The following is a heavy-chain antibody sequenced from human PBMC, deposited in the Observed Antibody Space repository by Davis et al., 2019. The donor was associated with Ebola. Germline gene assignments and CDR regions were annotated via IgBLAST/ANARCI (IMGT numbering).Heavy chain of an antibody. CDR2: ISWDGSSI. D-gene: IGHD3-10*01. CDR3: AKDIKWGGLSMTYGMDV. CDR1: GFNFDDYT. V-gene: IGHV3-43*01. J-gene: IGHJ6*02. Sequence: GGSLRLSCAASASGFNFDDYTMHWVRQAPGKGLEWVSLISWDGSSIYYGDSVKGRFTISRDNSKDSLYLQMNSLRTEDTALYYCAKDIKWGGLSMTYGMDVWGQGTTVTVSS.